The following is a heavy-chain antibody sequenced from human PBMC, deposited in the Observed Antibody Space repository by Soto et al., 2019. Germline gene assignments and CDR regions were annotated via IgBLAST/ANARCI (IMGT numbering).Heavy chain of an antibody. J-gene: IGHJ6*02. CDR1: GFTFRTYW. Sequence: EVQLVESGGGLVQPGGSLRLSCGASGFTFRTYWLSWVRQVPGKGLEWVANINQDGSEKNYVDSVKGRFTISRDNAKNARYLQMSSLRDEDTALYYCARYGSTSWYSYDYHGMDVWGQGTTVTVYS. V-gene: IGHV3-7*05. D-gene: IGHD5-18*01. CDR3: ARYGSTSWYSYDYHGMDV. CDR2: INQDGSEK.